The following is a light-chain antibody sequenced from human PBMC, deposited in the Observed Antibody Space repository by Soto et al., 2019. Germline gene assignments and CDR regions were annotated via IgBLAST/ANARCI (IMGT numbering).Light chain of an antibody. Sequence: EIVLTQSPATLSLSPGERATLSCRASQSVSSYLAWYQQKPGQAPRLLLYDASNRATGIPARFSGSGSGTDFTLTISSLEPEEFAVYYCQQRGNWPLTFGGGTKVEIK. V-gene: IGKV3-11*01. CDR2: DAS. CDR3: QQRGNWPLT. CDR1: QSVSSY. J-gene: IGKJ4*01.